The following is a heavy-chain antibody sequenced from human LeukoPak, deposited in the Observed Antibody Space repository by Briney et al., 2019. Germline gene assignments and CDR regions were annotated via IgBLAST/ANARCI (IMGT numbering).Heavy chain of an antibody. CDR2: IYSGGST. CDR3: ARARTPGAFDI. Sequence: GRSLRLSCAASGFTVSSNYMSWVRQAPGKGLEWVSVIYSGGSTYYADSVKGRFTISRDNSKNTLYLQMNSLRAEDTAVYYCARARTPGAFDIWGQGTMVTVSS. V-gene: IGHV3-53*01. CDR1: GFTVSSNY. J-gene: IGHJ3*02. D-gene: IGHD2-2*01.